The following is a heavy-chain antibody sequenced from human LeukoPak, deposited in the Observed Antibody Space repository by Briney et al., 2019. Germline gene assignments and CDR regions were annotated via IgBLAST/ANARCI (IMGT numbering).Heavy chain of an antibody. V-gene: IGHV4-34*01. CDR3: ASIAVAGWFDP. Sequence: SSETLSLTCTVYGGSFSGCYWSWIRQPPGKGLEWIGEINHSGSTNYDPSLKSRVTISVDTSKNQFSLKLSSVTAADTAVYYCASIAVAGWFDPWGQGTLVTVSS. J-gene: IGHJ5*02. CDR1: GGSFSGCY. D-gene: IGHD6-19*01. CDR2: INHSGST.